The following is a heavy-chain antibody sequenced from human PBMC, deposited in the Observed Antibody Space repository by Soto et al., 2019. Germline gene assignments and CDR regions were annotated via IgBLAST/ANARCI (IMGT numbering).Heavy chain of an antibody. D-gene: IGHD4-17*01. Sequence: TSETLSLTCSVSGGSITLNEYWGWIRQPPGKGLEWIGSIYLDGSTYYGPSLRSRVTISVDTSKNQFSLKLSSVTAADTAVYYFARRTHLTTVTHYFDYWGQGTLVTVS. V-gene: IGHV4-39*01. J-gene: IGHJ4*02. CDR2: IYLDGST. CDR3: ARRTHLTTVTHYFDY. CDR1: GGSITLNEY.